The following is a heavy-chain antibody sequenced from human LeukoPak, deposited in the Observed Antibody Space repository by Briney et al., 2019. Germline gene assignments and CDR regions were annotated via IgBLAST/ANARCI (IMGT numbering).Heavy chain of an antibody. CDR3: ARDRRDIVVVPARVLSGYYYYGMDV. CDR2: ISAYNGNT. V-gene: IGHV1-18*01. J-gene: IGHJ6*02. D-gene: IGHD2-2*01. CDR1: GYTFTGYG. Sequence: GASVKVSCKASGYTFTGYGISWVRQAPGQGLEWMGWISAYNGNTNYAQKLQGRVTMTTDTSTSTAYMELRSPRSDDTAVYYCARDRRDIVVVPARVLSGYYYYGMDVWGQGTTVTVSS.